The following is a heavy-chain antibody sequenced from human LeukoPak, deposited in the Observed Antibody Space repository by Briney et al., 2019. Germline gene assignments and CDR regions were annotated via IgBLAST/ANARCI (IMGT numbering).Heavy chain of an antibody. CDR3: ARFNYYYDSSGYAFDY. CDR1: GFTFSSYG. Sequence: GGSLRPSCAASGFTFSSYGMHWVRQAPGKGLEWVAVIWYDGSNKYYADSVKGRFTISRDNSKNTLYLQMNSLRAEDTAVYYCARFNYYYDSSGYAFDYWGQGTLVTVSS. V-gene: IGHV3-33*01. CDR2: IWYDGSNK. J-gene: IGHJ4*02. D-gene: IGHD3-22*01.